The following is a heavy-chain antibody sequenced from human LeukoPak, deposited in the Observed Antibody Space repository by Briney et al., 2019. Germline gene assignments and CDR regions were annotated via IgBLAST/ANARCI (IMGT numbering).Heavy chain of an antibody. J-gene: IGHJ4*02. CDR2: INHSGST. CDR3: ARAGKKTRVDY. CDR1: GGSFSGYY. D-gene: IGHD4-11*01. Sequence: KPSETLSLTCAVYGGSFSGYYWSWIRQPPGKGLEWIGEINHSGSTNYNPSLKSRVTISVDTSKNQFSLKLSSVTAADTAVYYCARAGKKTRVDYWGQGTLVTVSS. V-gene: IGHV4-34*01.